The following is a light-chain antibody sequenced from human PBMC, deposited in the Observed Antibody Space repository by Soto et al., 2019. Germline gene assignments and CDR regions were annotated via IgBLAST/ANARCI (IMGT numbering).Light chain of an antibody. V-gene: IGKV3-11*01. CDR3: QQCSFWPRIT. J-gene: IGKJ5*01. CDR1: QNVDNY. Sequence: EVVLTHSPATLSLSPGGSATLSCRASQNVDNYLAWYQQKPGQAPRLLIYDASNRATGIPARFSGSGSGTAFTLTISSLEPEDSAVYYCQQCSFWPRITFGQGTRLEIK. CDR2: DAS.